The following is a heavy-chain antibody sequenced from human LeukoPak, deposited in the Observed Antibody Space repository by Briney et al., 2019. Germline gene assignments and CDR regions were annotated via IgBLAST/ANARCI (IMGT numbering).Heavy chain of an antibody. Sequence: GRSLRLSCAASGFTFSNYAMTWVRQAPGKWLEWVSVISASASITYYADSVKGRFTISRDNSKNTLYLQINSLRTEDTAVYYCAKRGTTNSNWSWFDDWGQGTLVTVSS. CDR1: GFTFSNYA. CDR3: AKRGTTNSNWSWFDD. CDR2: ISASASIT. V-gene: IGHV3-23*01. J-gene: IGHJ4*02. D-gene: IGHD1-26*01.